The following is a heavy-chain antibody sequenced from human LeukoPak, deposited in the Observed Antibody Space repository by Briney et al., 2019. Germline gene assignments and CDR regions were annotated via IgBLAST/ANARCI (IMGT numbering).Heavy chain of an antibody. D-gene: IGHD3-22*01. J-gene: IGHJ6*02. Sequence: ASVKVSCKASGGTFGSYAISWVRQAPGQGLEWMGRIIPILGIANYAQKFQGRVTITADKSTSTAYMELSSLRSEDTAVYYCASSEDSSGYVWEYYYYYYGMDVWGQGTTVTVSS. CDR1: GGTFGSYA. CDR3: ASSEDSSGYVWEYYYYYYGMDV. V-gene: IGHV1-69*04. CDR2: IIPILGIA.